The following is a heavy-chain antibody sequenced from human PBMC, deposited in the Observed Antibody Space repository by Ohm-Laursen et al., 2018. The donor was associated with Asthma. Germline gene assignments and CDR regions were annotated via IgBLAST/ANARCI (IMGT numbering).Heavy chain of an antibody. CDR3: ARVVGTTSAFDI. D-gene: IGHD1-26*01. J-gene: IGHJ3*02. Sequence: SVKVSCKASGYTFTSYDINWVRQATGQGLEWMGWVNPNSGNTDYAQKFQGRVTMARNTSISTAYMELSSLTSEDTAVYYCARVVGTTSAFDIWGQGTVVTVSS. V-gene: IGHV1-8*01. CDR2: VNPNSGNT. CDR1: GYTFTSYD.